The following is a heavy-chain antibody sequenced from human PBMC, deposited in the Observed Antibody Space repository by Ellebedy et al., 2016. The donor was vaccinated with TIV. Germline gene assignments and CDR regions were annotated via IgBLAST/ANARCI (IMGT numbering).Heavy chain of an antibody. CDR3: ARATYYYGSETYAFDI. V-gene: IGHV3-11*05. CDR1: GFTFSDYY. D-gene: IGHD3-10*01. J-gene: IGHJ3*02. CDR2: ISSSSSYT. Sequence: GESLKISXAASGFTFSDYYMSWIRQAPGKGLEWVSYISSSSSYTNYADSVKGRFTISRDNAKNSLYLQMNSLRAEDTAVYYCARATYYYGSETYAFDIWGQGTMVTVSS.